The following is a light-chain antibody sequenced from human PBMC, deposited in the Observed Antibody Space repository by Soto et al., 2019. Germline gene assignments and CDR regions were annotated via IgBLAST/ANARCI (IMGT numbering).Light chain of an antibody. V-gene: IGLV2-14*01. Sequence: QSVLTQPASVSGSPGESITVSCFGSISDIGSHNYVSWYRQYPGEAPRLLIYEVHYRPSGVSSRFSGSKSGNTASLTISGIQAAEEADSYCASYLTTRPLEVFGTGTKVTV. CDR2: EVH. J-gene: IGLJ1*01. CDR3: ASYLTTRPLEV. CDR1: ISDIGSHNY.